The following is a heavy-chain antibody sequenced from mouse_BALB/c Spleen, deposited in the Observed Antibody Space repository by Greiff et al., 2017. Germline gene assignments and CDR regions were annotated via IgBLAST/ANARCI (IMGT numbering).Heavy chain of an antibody. J-gene: IGHJ4*01. Sequence: QVQLQQPGAELVKPGASVKLSCKASGYTFTSYWMHWVKQRPGQGLGWIGEIDPSDSYTNYNQKFKGKATLTVDKSSSTAYMQLSSLTSEDSAVYYCARWGYDAMDYWGQGTSVTVSS. CDR2: IDPSDSYT. CDR1: GYTFTSYW. CDR3: ARWGYDAMDY. V-gene: IGHV1-69*02.